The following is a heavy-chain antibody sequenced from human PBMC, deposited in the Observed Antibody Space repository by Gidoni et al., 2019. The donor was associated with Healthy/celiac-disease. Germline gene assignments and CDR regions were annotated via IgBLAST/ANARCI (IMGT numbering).Heavy chain of an antibody. Sequence: QVQLVQSGAEVKKPGSSVKVSCKASGGTFSSYAISWGRQAPGQGLEWMGGIIPIFGTANYAQKFQGRVTITADESTSTAYMELSSLRSEDTAVYYCASSRSAAARWGGFDYWGQGTLVTVSS. CDR2: IIPIFGTA. CDR3: ASSRSAAARWGGFDY. CDR1: GGTFSSYA. D-gene: IGHD6-13*01. V-gene: IGHV1-69*01. J-gene: IGHJ4*02.